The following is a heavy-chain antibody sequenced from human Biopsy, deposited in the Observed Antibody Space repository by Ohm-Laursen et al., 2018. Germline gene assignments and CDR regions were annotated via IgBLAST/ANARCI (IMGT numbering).Heavy chain of an antibody. D-gene: IGHD6-19*01. CDR3: ARSGWNFEFDS. CDR1: GFPFSTYA. V-gene: IGHV3-23*01. CDR2: INGGGDGT. J-gene: IGHJ4*02. Sequence: SLRLSCTASGFPFSTYAMSWVRQTPGKGLEWVSSINGGGDGTFYADSMKGRFSISRDNSKNTLYLQMNSLRAEDTAIYYCARSGWNFEFDSWGKGTLVAVSS.